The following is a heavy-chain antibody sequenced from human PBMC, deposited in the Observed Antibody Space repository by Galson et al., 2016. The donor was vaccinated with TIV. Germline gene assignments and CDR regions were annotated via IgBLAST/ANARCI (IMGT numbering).Heavy chain of an antibody. CDR3: AKVPSSVFSYYYGIDV. D-gene: IGHD6-19*01. J-gene: IGHJ6*02. V-gene: IGHV3-23*01. Sequence: LRLSCAASGFTFSSYALTWVRQAPGKGLEWVAAITGGGGSSYYADSVKGRFTISRDNSKKMLYLQLNSLRAEDTAVYYCAKVPSSVFSYYYGIDVWGQGTTVTVA. CDR2: ITGGGGSS. CDR1: GFTFSSYA.